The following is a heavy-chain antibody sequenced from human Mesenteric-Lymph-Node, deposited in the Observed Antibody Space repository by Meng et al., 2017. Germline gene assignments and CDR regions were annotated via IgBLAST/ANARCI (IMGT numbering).Heavy chain of an antibody. CDR2: ITGYNGNT. V-gene: IGHV1-18*01. J-gene: IGHJ4*02. D-gene: IGHD7-27*01. CDR1: GYTVNSYG. Sequence: ASVKVSCKASGYTVNSYGISWVRQAPGQGLEWMGWITGYNGNTNLAQKFQGRVTMTTDTSTSTAYMGLRTLRSDDTAVYYCARDPGLGRVGDCWGQGTLVTVSS. CDR3: ARDPGLGRVGDC.